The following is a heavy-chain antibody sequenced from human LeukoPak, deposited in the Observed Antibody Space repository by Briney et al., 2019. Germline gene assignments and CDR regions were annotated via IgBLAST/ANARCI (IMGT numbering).Heavy chain of an antibody. D-gene: IGHD2-15*01. Sequence: SETLSLTCTVLGASIKTYYWSGFRQPAGRGLEWIGRIYTRRRISCNHSLKSRVPMSVDTSKNQFSLKLSSVTAADKAVYYCARGRYCSADICSGGDAFDIWGQGTMVSVSS. V-gene: IGHV4-4*07. CDR3: ARGRYCSADICSGGDAFDI. CDR2: IYTRRRI. J-gene: IGHJ3*02. CDR1: GASIKTYY.